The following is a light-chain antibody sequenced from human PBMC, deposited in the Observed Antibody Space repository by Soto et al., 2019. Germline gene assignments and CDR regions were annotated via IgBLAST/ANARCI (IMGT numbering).Light chain of an antibody. CDR2: GAS. V-gene: IGKV3-20*01. CDR1: QSVDSSF. CDR3: QQYVSSVT. Sequence: EIVLTQSPGSLSLSPGERATLSCRASQSVDSSFFAWYQQKPGQAPRLLIYGASNRATGIPDRFSGSGSGPDFTLTISRLEPEYFAVYYCQQYVSSVTFGQGTKVEIK. J-gene: IGKJ1*01.